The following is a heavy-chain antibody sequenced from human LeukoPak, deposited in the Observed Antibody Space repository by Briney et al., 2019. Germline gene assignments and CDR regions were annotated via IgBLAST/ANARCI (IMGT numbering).Heavy chain of an antibody. CDR3: ARGGYTSSWYISRDY. Sequence: GGSLRLSCAASAFTFSRYWMTRVRQAPGKGLEWVANIKEDGSEKYYVDSAKGRFSISRDNTKNSLYLQMNSLRAEDTAVYYCARGGYTSSWYISRDYWGQGTLVTVSS. V-gene: IGHV3-7*01. D-gene: IGHD6-13*01. CDR1: AFTFSRYW. J-gene: IGHJ4*02. CDR2: IKEDGSEK.